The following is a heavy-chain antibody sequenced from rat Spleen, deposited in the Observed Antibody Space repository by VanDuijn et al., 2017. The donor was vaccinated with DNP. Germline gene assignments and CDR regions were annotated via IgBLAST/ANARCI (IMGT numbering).Heavy chain of an antibody. Sequence: EVQLVESGGGLVQPGRSLKLSCAASGFIFNDYGMAWVRQTPKKGLEWVATISTGGGTLYYLDSVKGRFTISRDDAKSTLYLQMDSLRSEDTATYYCARRTIAAISRAMDAWGQGTSVTVSS. CDR1: GFIFNDYG. CDR2: ISTGGGTL. J-gene: IGHJ4*01. V-gene: IGHV5S13*01. CDR3: ARRTIAAISRAMDA. D-gene: IGHD1-2*01.